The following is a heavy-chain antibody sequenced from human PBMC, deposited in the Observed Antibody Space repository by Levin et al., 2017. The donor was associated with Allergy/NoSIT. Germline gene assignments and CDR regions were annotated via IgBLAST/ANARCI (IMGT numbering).Heavy chain of an antibody. CDR3: ARIQIGSSKWHLDL. CDR1: GFTFSTYW. CDR2: INGDGSST. D-gene: IGHD5-12*01. V-gene: IGHV3-74*01. Sequence: RAGGSLRLSCAASGFTFSTYWVHWVRQVPGKGLVWVSRINGDGSSTKYVDSVRGRFAISRDNAKNTVYLQMNSLGAEDTAVYYCARIQIGSSKWHLDLWGRGTLVTVSS. J-gene: IGHJ2*01.